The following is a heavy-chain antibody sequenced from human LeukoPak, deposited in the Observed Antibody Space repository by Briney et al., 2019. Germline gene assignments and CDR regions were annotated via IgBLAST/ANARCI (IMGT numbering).Heavy chain of an antibody. V-gene: IGHV4-34*01. CDR3: ARGLGIQLWKYYFDY. D-gene: IGHD5-18*01. J-gene: IGHJ4*02. CDR1: GGSFSGYY. Sequence: PSETLSLTCAVYGGSFSGYYWSWIRQPPGKGLEWIGEINHSGSTNYNPSLKSRVTISVDTSKNQFSLKLSSVTAADTAVYYCARGLGIQLWKYYFDYWGQGTLVTVSS. CDR2: INHSGST.